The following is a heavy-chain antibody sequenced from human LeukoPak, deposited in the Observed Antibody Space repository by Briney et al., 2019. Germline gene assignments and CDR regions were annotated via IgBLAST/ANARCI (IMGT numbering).Heavy chain of an antibody. Sequence: PGGSLRPSCEASGISFSSYWMHWVRQAPGKGLVWVSRINGDGSDTNSADSVKGRFTISRDNAKNTLYLQMNSLRAEDTALYYCVRGLGSGYSYAYGVYWGQGTLVTVSS. CDR2: INGDGSDT. D-gene: IGHD5-18*01. J-gene: IGHJ4*02. V-gene: IGHV3-74*01. CDR3: VRGLGSGYSYAYGVY. CDR1: GISFSSYW.